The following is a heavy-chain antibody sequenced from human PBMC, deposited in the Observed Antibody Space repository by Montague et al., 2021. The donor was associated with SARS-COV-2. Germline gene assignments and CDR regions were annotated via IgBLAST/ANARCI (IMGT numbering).Heavy chain of an antibody. Sequence: SVKVSCKVSGYTLTELSMHLLRQAPVKGLEWMGGFDPEDGETIYAQKFQGRVTMTEDTSTDTAYMELSSLRSEDTAVYYCATNSGIVVVPAAMRYYYGMDVWGQGTTVTVSS. CDR3: ATNSGIVVVPAAMRYYYGMDV. CDR1: GYTLTELS. J-gene: IGHJ6*02. CDR2: FDPEDGET. D-gene: IGHD2-2*01. V-gene: IGHV1-24*01.